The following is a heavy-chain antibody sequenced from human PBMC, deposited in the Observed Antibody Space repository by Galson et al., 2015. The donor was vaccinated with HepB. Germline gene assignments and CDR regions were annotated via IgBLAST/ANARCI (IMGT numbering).Heavy chain of an antibody. CDR2: IYYDANI. V-gene: IGHV4-39*07. CDR3: ASTEGRVYYYYYGMDV. Sequence: IRQSPGKGLEWIGSIYYDANIYYNPSLKSRVTISPDVSKNQFSLKLSSVTAADTAVYYCASTEGRVYYYYYGMDVWGQGTTVTVSS. J-gene: IGHJ6*02.